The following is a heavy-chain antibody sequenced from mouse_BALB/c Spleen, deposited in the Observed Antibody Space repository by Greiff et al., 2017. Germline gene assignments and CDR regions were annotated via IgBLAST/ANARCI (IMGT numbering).Heavy chain of an antibody. J-gene: IGHJ2*01. CDR1: GYTFTDYA. V-gene: IGHV1S137*01. CDR3: ARLGDRYFDY. D-gene: IGHD2-14*01. Sequence: QVQLKQSGAELVRPGVSVKISCKGSGYTFTDYAMHWVKQSHAKSLEWIGVISTYYGDASYNQKFKGKATMTVDKSSSTAYMELARLTSEDSAIYYCARLGDRYFDYWGQGTTLTVSS. CDR2: ISTYYGDA.